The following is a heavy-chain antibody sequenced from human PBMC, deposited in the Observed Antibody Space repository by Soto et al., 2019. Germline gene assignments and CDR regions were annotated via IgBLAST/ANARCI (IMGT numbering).Heavy chain of an antibody. CDR1: GDSISSYF. D-gene: IGHD2-2*01. V-gene: IGHV4-59*03. CDR2: IYDSGNT. CDR3: VSSRAAIYGDAFDV. J-gene: IGHJ3*01. Sequence: VQLQESGPGLVKPSETLSLTCSVSGDSISSYFRNWIRQPPGKGLEWIGCIYDSGNTDYNPSLKSRVTMSLSTDKNQFSLNLCSVTAADTAVYYCVSSRAAIYGDAFDVWGQGTMVTVSS.